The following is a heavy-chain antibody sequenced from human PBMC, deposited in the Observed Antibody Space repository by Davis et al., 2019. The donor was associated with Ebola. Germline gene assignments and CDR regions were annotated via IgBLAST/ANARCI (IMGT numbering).Heavy chain of an antibody. V-gene: IGHV3-23*01. D-gene: IGHD1-26*01. CDR3: AKDSGMYPDAASHV. CDR1: GFTFSSYA. J-gene: IGHJ3*01. CDR2: ISGSGGST. Sequence: GESLKISCAASGFTFSSYAMSWVRQAPGKGLEWVSAISGSGGSTYYADSVKGRFTISRDNSKNTLYLQMNSLRAEDTAVYYCAKDSGMYPDAASHVWGQGTFITVSS.